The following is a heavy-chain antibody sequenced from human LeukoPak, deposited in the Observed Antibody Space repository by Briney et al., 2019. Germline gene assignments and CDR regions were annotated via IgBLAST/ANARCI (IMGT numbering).Heavy chain of an antibody. CDR2: INHSGST. Sequence: TSETLSLTCAVYGGSFSGYYWSWIRQPPGKGLEWIGEINHSGSTNYNPSLKSRVTISVDTSKNQFSLKLSSVTAADTAVYYCARPLLAYSNYDPLGYWGQGTLVTVSS. D-gene: IGHD4-11*01. J-gene: IGHJ4*02. V-gene: IGHV4-34*01. CDR3: ARPLLAYSNYDPLGY. CDR1: GGSFSGYY.